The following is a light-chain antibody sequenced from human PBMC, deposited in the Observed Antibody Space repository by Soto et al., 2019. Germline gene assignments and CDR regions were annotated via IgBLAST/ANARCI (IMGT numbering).Light chain of an antibody. CDR3: QQCSFSPRT. CDR1: QSVTNNY. Sequence: ETVLTQSPGTLSLSPEERATLSCRASQSVTNNYLDWFQQKPGQAPRLLIYDASIRADGIPDRFSGSGSETDFTLTISRLEPEDSAVYYCQQCSFSPRTFGQGTKVDIK. V-gene: IGKV3-20*01. CDR2: DAS. J-gene: IGKJ1*01.